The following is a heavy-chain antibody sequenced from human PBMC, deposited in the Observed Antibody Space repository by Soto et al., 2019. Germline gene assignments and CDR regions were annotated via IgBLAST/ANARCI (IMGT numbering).Heavy chain of an antibody. Sequence: PSETLSLTCTVSGGSISSYYWSWIRQPPGKGLEWIGYIYYSGSTNYNPSLKSRVTISVDTSKNQFSLKLSSVTAADTAVYYCARDQGGIAAAVGGMDVWGKGTTVTVSS. CDR1: GGSISSYY. V-gene: IGHV4-59*01. J-gene: IGHJ6*04. CDR2: IYYSGST. CDR3: ARDQGGIAAAVGGMDV. D-gene: IGHD6-13*01.